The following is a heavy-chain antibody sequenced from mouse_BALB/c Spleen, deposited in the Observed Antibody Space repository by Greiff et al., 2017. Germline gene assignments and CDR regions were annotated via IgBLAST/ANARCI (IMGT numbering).Heavy chain of an antibody. CDR1: GFTFSSYG. Sequence: EVNVVESGGDLVKPGGSLKLSCAASGFTFSSYGMSWVRQTPDKRLEWVATISSGGSYTYYPDSVKGRFTISRDNAKNTLYLQMSSLKSEDTAMYYCARAGFYYGSSHWFAYWGQGTLVTVSA. V-gene: IGHV5-6*01. J-gene: IGHJ3*01. D-gene: IGHD1-1*01. CDR2: ISSGGSYT. CDR3: ARAGFYYGSSHWFAY.